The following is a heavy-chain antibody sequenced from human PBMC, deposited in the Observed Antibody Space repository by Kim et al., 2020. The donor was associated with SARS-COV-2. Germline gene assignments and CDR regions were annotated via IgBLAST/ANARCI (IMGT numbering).Heavy chain of an antibody. Sequence: GGSLRLSCAASGFIFSNYWMSWVRQAPGREPEWVAHMRPDGGESYYVDSVKGRFTISRDNAKNSVFLQMNSLRAEDTAVYYCARDKVVVSTKFDHWGLGTLVTVSS. CDR3: ARDKVVVSTKFDH. J-gene: IGHJ4*02. D-gene: IGHD3-22*01. CDR1: GFIFSNYW. V-gene: IGHV3-7*01. CDR2: MRPDGGES.